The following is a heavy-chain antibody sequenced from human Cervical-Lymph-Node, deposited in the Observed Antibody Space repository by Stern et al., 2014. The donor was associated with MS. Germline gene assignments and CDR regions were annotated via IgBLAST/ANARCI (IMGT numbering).Heavy chain of an antibody. CDR2: LDWTNDK. V-gene: IGHV2-70*01. CDR1: GFSLSSDGMC. J-gene: IGHJ6*02. D-gene: IGHD1-26*01. Sequence: QITLKESGTAVVKPTQTLTLTCTFSGFSLSSDGMCVTWIRQPPGKALEWLVLLDWTNDKYYNTSLKTRLTSSKDTPKNQVVLTMTNIDPMDTATYYCARMVGATGYYYDVDVWGQGTTVTVSS. CDR3: ARMVGATGYYYDVDV.